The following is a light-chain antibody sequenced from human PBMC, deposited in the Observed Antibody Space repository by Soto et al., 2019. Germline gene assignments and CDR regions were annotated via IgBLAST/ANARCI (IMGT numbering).Light chain of an antibody. CDR2: DAF. CDR3: QHRAIWPIS. J-gene: IGKJ4*01. Sequence: EIVLTQSPATLSLSPGERATLSCRTSQSVRNHLVWYQQKPGQAPRLLIYDAFIRATGIPARFSGSGSGTVFTLSISSLEPEDFAVYYCQHRAIWPISFGGGTKVEIK. CDR1: QSVRNH. V-gene: IGKV3-11*01.